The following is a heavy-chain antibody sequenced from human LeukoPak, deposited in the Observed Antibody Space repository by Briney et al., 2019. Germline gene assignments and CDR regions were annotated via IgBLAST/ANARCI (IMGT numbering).Heavy chain of an antibody. D-gene: IGHD2-21*01. CDR3: ARTHCGGDCLHDY. CDR1: GGSISSSSYY. V-gene: IGHV4-39*01. J-gene: IGHJ4*02. Sequence: SETLSLTCTVSGGSISSSSYYWGWIRQPPGKGLEWIGSIYYSGSTYYNPSLKSRVTISVDTSKNQFSLKLSSVTAADTAVYYCARTHCGGDCLHDYWGQGTLVTVSS. CDR2: IYYSGST.